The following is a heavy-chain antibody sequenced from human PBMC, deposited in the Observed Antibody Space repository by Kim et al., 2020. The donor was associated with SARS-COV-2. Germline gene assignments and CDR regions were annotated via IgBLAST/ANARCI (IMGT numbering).Heavy chain of an antibody. D-gene: IGHD3-16*02. CDR1: GGTFSSYA. V-gene: IGHV1-69*13. J-gene: IGHJ4*02. Sequence: SVKVSCKASGGTFSSYAISWVRQAPGQGLEWMGGIIPIFGTANYAQKFQGRVTITADESTSTAYMELSSLRSEDTAVYYCARGGDVWGSYRYRNPQYFDYWGQGTLVTVSS. CDR3: ARGGDVWGSYRYRNPQYFDY. CDR2: IIPIFGTA.